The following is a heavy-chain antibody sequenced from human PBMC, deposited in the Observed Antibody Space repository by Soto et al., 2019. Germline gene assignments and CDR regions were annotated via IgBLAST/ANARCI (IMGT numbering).Heavy chain of an antibody. CDR3: ARDGYCSGDSCYSVPGFDY. J-gene: IGHJ4*02. CDR1: GFTFSSYG. Sequence: GGSLSLSCAASGFTFSSYGMHWVRQAPGKGLEWVAVIWYDGSNKYYADSVKGRFTISRDNSKNTLYLQMNSLRAEDTAVYYCARDGYCSGDSCYSVPGFDYWGQGT. CDR2: IWYDGSNK. V-gene: IGHV3-33*01. D-gene: IGHD2-15*01.